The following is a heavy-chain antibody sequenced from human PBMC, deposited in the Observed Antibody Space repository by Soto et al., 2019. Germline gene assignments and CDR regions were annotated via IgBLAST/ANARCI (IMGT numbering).Heavy chain of an antibody. V-gene: IGHV3-74*01. CDR1: GFTFSSYW. CDR3: ARPRYDGSGTPFDY. J-gene: IGHJ4*02. D-gene: IGHD3-22*01. Sequence: EVQLVESGGGLVQPGGSLRLSCAASGFTFSSYWMHWVRQAPGKGLVCVSRINSDGSTTTYADSVKGRFTISRDNAKNTLFLQMNSGRAEDPAVYYCARPRYDGSGTPFDYWGQGTLVTVSS. CDR2: INSDGSTT.